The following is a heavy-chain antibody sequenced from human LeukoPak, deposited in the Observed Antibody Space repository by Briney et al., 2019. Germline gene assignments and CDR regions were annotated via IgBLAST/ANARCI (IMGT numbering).Heavy chain of an antibody. CDR1: GFTVSTNY. D-gene: IGHD5-18*01. V-gene: IGHV3-53*01. J-gene: IGHJ4*02. CDR2: LYSGGSA. Sequence: GRSLRLSCAASGFTVSTNYINWVRQAPGKGLEWLSVLYSGGSAVYADSVRGRFTISRDNSKNTLYLQMNRLRAEDTAVYYCARGYNYGHHFDYWGQGTLVTVYS. CDR3: ARGYNYGHHFDY.